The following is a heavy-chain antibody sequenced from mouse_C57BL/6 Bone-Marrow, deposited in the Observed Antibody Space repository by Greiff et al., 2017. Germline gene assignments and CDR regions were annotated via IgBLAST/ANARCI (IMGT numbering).Heavy chain of an antibody. J-gene: IGHJ2*01. V-gene: IGHV1-15*01. D-gene: IGHD4-1*01. CDR2: IDPETGGT. Sequence: QVQLKESGAELVRPGASVTLSCKASGYTFTDYEMHWVKQTPVHGLEWIGAIDPETGGTAYNQKFKGKAILTADKSSRTAYMELRSLTSEDSAVYYCTRLTGYFDYWGQGTTLTVSS. CDR1: GYTFTDYE. CDR3: TRLTGYFDY.